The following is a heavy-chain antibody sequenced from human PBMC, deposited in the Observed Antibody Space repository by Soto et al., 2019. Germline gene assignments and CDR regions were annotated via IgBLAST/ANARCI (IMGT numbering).Heavy chain of an antibody. CDR3: PRVYSGSYPDY. Sequence: GTLSLTCAVSGGSIRSNNWWSWVRQPPGKGLEWIGEIFHSGSTNYNPSLKTRVTISVDKSKNQFSLKLSSVTAADTAVYYCPRVYSGSYPDYWGQGTLVTVSS. V-gene: IGHV4-4*02. CDR2: IFHSGST. D-gene: IGHD1-26*01. J-gene: IGHJ4*02. CDR1: GGSIRSNNW.